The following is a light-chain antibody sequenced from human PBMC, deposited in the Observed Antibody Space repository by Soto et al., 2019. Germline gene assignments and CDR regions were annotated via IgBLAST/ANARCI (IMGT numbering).Light chain of an antibody. Sequence: QSALTQPPSASGSPGQSVTISCTGTSSDVGAYNYVSWYQQYPGKAPKLMIYEVNKRPSGVPDRFSGSKSGKTASLTVSGLQPEDEADYHCPSYAGSNIWVFGGGTKLTVL. V-gene: IGLV2-8*01. CDR1: SSDVGAYNY. CDR2: EVN. J-gene: IGLJ3*02. CDR3: PSYAGSNIWV.